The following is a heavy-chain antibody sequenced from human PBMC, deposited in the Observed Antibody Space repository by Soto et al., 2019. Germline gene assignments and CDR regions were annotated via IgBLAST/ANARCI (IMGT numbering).Heavy chain of an antibody. CDR1: GGTFSSYA. V-gene: IGHV1-69*13. CDR3: ARGARGYSGYGSSYYYYYYGMDV. D-gene: IGHD5-12*01. J-gene: IGHJ6*02. Sequence: GASVKVSCKASGGTFSSYAISWVRQAPGQRLEWMGGIIPIFGTANYAQKFQGRVTITADESTSTAYMELSSLRSEDTAVYYCARGARGYSGYGSSYYYYYYGMDVWGQGTTVTVSS. CDR2: IIPIFGTA.